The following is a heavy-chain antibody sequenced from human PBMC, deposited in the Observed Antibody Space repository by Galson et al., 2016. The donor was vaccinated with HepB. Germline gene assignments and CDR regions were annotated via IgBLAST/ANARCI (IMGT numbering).Heavy chain of an antibody. CDR2: ISVKNGNT. Sequence: SVKVSGKASGYTFPDYGVTWVRQAPGQGLEWMGWISVKNGNTKYTQKLQGRVTMTTDTSTSTAYMELRSLRSDDTAIYYCARDRAYTWPEVHMFYDYGMDVWGQGTTVTVSS. J-gene: IGHJ6*02. CDR1: GYTFPDYG. V-gene: IGHV1-18*04. D-gene: IGHD1-1*01. CDR3: ARDRAYTWPEVHMFYDYGMDV.